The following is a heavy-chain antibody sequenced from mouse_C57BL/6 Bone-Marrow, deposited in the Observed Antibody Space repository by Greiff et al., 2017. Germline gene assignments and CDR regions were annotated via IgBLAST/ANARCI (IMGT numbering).Heavy chain of an antibody. D-gene: IGHD3-3*01. Sequence: VKLQESGGGLVQPGGSLKLSCVASGFTFSNYWMNWVRQSPGKGLEWVAQIRLKSNNYETHYAESVTGRFTISRDDSQSSVFLQRNNLRAEDTGIYYCTGGTGAYWGQGTLVTVSA. CDR1: GFTFSNYW. CDR3: TGGTGAY. J-gene: IGHJ3*01. CDR2: IRLKSNNYET. V-gene: IGHV6-3*01.